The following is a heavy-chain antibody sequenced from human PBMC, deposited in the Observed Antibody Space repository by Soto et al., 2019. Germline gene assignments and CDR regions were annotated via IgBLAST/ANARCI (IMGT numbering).Heavy chain of an antibody. CDR1: GFSLSTRGLG. J-gene: IGHJ4*02. CDR2: VYWDDGE. D-gene: IGHD5-18*01. V-gene: IGHV2-5*02. Sequence: SGPTVVNPTQTLTLTCTFSGFSLSTRGLGVGWIRQPPGKALEWLALVYWDDGERFSPSLKSRLTITKDTSKNQVVLTMTNVDPVDTATYYCAHSLIQLWPYYFDYWGQGTLVTVSS. CDR3: AHSLIQLWPYYFDY.